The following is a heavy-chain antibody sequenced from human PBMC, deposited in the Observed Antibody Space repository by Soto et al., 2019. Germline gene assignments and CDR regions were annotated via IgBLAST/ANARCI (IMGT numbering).Heavy chain of an antibody. V-gene: IGHV3-23*01. J-gene: IGHJ4*02. CDR1: GFTFSSHA. D-gene: IGHD6-19*01. Sequence: EVQLLESGGGLVQPGGSLRLSCAVSGFTFSSHAMSWVRQAPGKGLECVSSITGSGDSTYYADSVKGRFTISRDKCKSTLYLQMDSMRAEDTAVYECGKDLEFSGWLSAQTFDYWGQGTQVTVSS. CDR3: GKDLEFSGWLSAQTFDY. CDR2: ITGSGDST.